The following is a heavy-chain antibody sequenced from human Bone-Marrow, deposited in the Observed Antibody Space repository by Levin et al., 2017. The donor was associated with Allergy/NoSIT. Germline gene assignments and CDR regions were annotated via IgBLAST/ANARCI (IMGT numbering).Heavy chain of an antibody. J-gene: IGHJ5*02. Sequence: SQTLSLTCTVSGGSISNSHYYWGWIRQSPGKGLEWLGSIYQRGNTYYNPSLKSRVTLSVDTSKHQFSLKLTSVTAGDTALSYCASHPDYGDYWDYHNWFDPWGQGTLVTVSS. CDR2: IYQRGNT. CDR3: ASHPDYGDYWDYHNWFDP. D-gene: IGHD4-17*01. CDR1: GGSISNSHYY. V-gene: IGHV4-39*01.